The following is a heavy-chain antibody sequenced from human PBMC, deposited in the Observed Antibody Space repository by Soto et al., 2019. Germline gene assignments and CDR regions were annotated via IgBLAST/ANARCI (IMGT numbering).Heavy chain of an antibody. CDR3: EGWTSPFHY. J-gene: IGHJ4*02. Sequence: EVQLVETGGGLIQPGGSLRLSCAASGFTVSNNQMNWVRQAPGKGLEWVAVIYSGGGTYYADSVKGRFTISRDNSKNTLFLQMNSLRAEDTAVYYCEGWTSPFHYCGQGTLVTVSS. V-gene: IGHV3-53*02. CDR2: IYSGGGT. D-gene: IGHD3-3*01. CDR1: GFTVSNNQ.